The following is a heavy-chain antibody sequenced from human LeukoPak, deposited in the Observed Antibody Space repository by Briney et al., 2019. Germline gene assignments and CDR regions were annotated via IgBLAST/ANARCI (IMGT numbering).Heavy chain of an antibody. V-gene: IGHV3-21*05. D-gene: IGHD2-2*01. CDR1: GFTFATYS. Sequence: GGSLRLSCAASGFTFATYSMNWVRQAPGKGLEWVSYISSSSSYTNYADSVKGRFTISRDNAKSSLYLQMNSLRAEDTAVYYCARAPSVRYNWFDPWGQGTLVTVSS. CDR2: ISSSSSYT. J-gene: IGHJ5*02. CDR3: ARAPSVRYNWFDP.